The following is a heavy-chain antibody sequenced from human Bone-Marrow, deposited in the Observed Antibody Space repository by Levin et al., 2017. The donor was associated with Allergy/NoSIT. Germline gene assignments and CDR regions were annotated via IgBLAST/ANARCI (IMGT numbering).Heavy chain of an antibody. V-gene: IGHV1-69*13. Sequence: SVKVSCKTSGGSFSNFAFSWFRQAPGQGLEWMGGVVPIFLSPKYAQRFQGRFTVTADESTSTLYMELRSLTSDDTAFYYCARGQGTWGTAWFYWGQGTLITVSS. CDR2: VVPIFLSP. CDR1: GGSFSNFA. D-gene: IGHD6-19*01. J-gene: IGHJ4*02. CDR3: ARGQGTWGTAWFY.